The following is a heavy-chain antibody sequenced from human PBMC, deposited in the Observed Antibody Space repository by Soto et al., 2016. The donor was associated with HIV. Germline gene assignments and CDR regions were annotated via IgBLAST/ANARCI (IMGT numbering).Heavy chain of an antibody. Sequence: EVQLVESGGGLVQPGGSLRLSCAASGFTFSTYSMNWARQAPGKGLEWVSYISESSSPIYYADSVKGRFTISRDNAKNSLYLQMNSLRVEDTAVYYCAVRVGNYYSGGYYFDYWGQGTLVTVSS. V-gene: IGHV3-48*01. CDR2: ISESSSPI. CDR1: GFTFSTYS. J-gene: IGHJ4*02. D-gene: IGHD1-26*01. CDR3: AVRVGNYYSGGYYFDY.